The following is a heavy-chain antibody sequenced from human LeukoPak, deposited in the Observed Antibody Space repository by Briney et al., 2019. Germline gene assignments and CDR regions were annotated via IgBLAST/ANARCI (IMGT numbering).Heavy chain of an antibody. J-gene: IGHJ5*02. D-gene: IGHD6-13*01. CDR3: ARHGGAAAGYNWFDP. V-gene: IGHV4-59*08. Sequence: PSETLSLTSTVSGGSISSYYWSWIRQPPGKGLEWIGYIYYSGSTNYNPSLKSRVTISVDTSKNQFSLKLSSVTAADTAVYYCARHGGAAAGYNWFDPWGQGTLVTVSS. CDR1: GGSISSYY. CDR2: IYYSGST.